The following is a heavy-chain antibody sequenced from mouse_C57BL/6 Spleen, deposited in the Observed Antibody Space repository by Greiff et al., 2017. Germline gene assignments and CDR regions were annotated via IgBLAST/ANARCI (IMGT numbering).Heavy chain of an antibody. D-gene: IGHD4-1*01. CDR1: GFTFSNYW. J-gene: IGHJ3*01. Sequence: EVKVVESGGGLVQPGGSMKLSCVASGFTFSNYWMNWVRQSPEKGLEWVAQIRLKSDNYATPYAESVKGRFTISRDDSKSSVYLQMNNLRAEDTGIYYGTATGSWFAYWGQGTLVTVSA. CDR2: IRLKSDNYAT. CDR3: TATGSWFAY. V-gene: IGHV6-3*01.